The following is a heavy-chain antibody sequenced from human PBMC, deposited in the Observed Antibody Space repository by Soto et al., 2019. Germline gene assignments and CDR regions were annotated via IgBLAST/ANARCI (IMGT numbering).Heavy chain of an antibody. CDR3: ARRGDMLTGYPLDF. V-gene: IGHV4-31*03. CDR1: GGTVNRGVYS. CDR2: IYYSGYS. D-gene: IGHD3-9*01. J-gene: IGHJ4*02. Sequence: TSETLSLTCTVSGGTVNRGVYSWSWIRHHQGKGREWIGNIYYSGYSDDRPSLKSGVAISADTSKNRFSLRLSSVTAADTAVYYCARRGDMLTGYPLDFWGQGTLVTVSS.